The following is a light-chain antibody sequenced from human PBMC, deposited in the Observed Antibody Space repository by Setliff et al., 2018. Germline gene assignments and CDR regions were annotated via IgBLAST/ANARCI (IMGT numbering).Light chain of an antibody. CDR1: SSDVGGYNS. Sequence: QSALPQPASVSGSPGQSITISCTGTSSDVGGYNSVSWYQQHPGKAPKLMIYDVSNRPSGVSNRFSGSKSGNTASLTISGLQAEDEADYYCSSYTSSSIFYVFGTGTKVTVL. CDR2: DVS. CDR3: SSYTSSSIFYV. J-gene: IGLJ1*01. V-gene: IGLV2-14*03.